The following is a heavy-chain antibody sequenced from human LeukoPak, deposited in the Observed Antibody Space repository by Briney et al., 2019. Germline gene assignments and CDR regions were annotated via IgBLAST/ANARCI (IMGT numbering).Heavy chain of an antibody. V-gene: IGHV4-34*01. CDR1: GGSFSGYY. CDR3: ARGGRGWLQFNRPGYFDY. J-gene: IGHJ4*02. Sequence: PSETLSLTCAVYGGSFSGYYWSWIRQPLGKGLEWIGEINHSGSTNYNPSLKSRVTISVDTSKNQFSLKLSSVTAADTAVYYCARGGRGWLQFNRPGYFDYWGQGTLVTVSS. D-gene: IGHD5-24*01. CDR2: INHSGST.